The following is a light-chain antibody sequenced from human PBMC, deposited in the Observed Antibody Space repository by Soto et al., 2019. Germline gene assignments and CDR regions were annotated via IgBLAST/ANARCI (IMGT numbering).Light chain of an antibody. J-gene: IGLJ3*02. CDR3: NSYAGSNNWV. Sequence: QSALTQPASVSGSPGQSITISCTGTSSDVGSYNYVSWFQQHPGKAPKLMIYEVSKRPSGVPDRFSGSKSGNTAPLTVSGLQAEDEADYYCNSYAGSNNWVFGGGTKVTVL. CDR1: SSDVGSYNY. V-gene: IGLV2-8*01. CDR2: EVS.